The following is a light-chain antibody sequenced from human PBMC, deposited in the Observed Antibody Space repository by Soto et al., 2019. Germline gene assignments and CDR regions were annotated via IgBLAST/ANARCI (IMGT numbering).Light chain of an antibody. Sequence: EIVMTQSPATLSVSPGERATLSCRASPSVSSTLAWYQQKPGQTPKLLNYVASTRATGIPTRFSGSGSVTEFTLTITGLQSEDFTVSDCQQYNVWPLTSGGGTKVEFK. CDR2: VAS. J-gene: IGKJ4*01. CDR3: QQYNVWPLT. V-gene: IGKV3-15*01. CDR1: PSVSST.